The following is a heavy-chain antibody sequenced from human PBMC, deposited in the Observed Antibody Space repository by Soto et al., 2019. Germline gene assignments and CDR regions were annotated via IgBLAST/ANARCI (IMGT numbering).Heavy chain of an antibody. V-gene: IGHV3-23*01. Sequence: EVQLLESGGRLVQPGGSLRLSCAASGFSFSIYAMNWVRQAPGKGLEWVSGISGVGGSTYHADSVKGRFTISRDNSKNTLYLQMNSLRAEDTAVYYCAKDPTSYDSSAQFDSWGQGTLVTVSS. J-gene: IGHJ4*02. CDR1: GFSFSIYA. D-gene: IGHD3-22*01. CDR2: ISGVGGST. CDR3: AKDPTSYDSSAQFDS.